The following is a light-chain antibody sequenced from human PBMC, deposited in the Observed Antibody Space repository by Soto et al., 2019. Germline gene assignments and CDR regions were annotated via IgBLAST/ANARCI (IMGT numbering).Light chain of an antibody. Sequence: IQLTQSPSSLSASIGDRVTITCRASQGISSYLAWYQQESGKAPKLLIYSASTLQSGVPSRFSGSGSGTDFTLTISSLQPEDFATYYCQQYKTYPFTFGQGTKLEIK. CDR2: SAS. CDR3: QQYKTYPFT. V-gene: IGKV1-9*01. CDR1: QGISSY. J-gene: IGKJ2*01.